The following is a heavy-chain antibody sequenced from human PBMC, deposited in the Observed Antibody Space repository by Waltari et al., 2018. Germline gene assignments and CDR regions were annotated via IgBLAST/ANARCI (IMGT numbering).Heavy chain of an antibody. CDR1: GGSISSSSYY. Sequence: QLQLQESGPGLVKPSETLSLTCTVPGGSISSSSYYWGWIRQPPGKGLEWIGSIYYSGSTYYNPSLKSRVTISVDTSKNQFSLKLSSVTAADTAVYYCARSAVAMPSDYWGQGTLVTVSS. V-gene: IGHV4-39*07. D-gene: IGHD2-2*01. CDR3: ARSAVAMPSDY. J-gene: IGHJ4*02. CDR2: IYYSGST.